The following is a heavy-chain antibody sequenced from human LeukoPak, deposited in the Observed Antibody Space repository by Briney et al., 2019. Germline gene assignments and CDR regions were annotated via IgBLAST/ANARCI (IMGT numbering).Heavy chain of an antibody. CDR3: ARDRGIVGTTGYYYMDV. Sequence: SGGSLRLSCVASGFSFSDYYMSWIRQAPGKGLEWVSYIGSTIYYADSVKGRFTISRDNAKNSLYLQVNSLRAEDTAVYYCARDRGIVGTTGYYYMDVWGKGTTVTVSS. D-gene: IGHD1-26*01. CDR1: GFSFSDYY. CDR2: IGSTI. V-gene: IGHV3-11*04. J-gene: IGHJ6*03.